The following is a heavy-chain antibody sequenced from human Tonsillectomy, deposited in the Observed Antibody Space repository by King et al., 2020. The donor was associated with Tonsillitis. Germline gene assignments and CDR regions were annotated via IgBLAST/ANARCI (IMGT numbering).Heavy chain of an antibody. CDR1: GFSFSSYW. CDR2: IKLDGSEK. D-gene: IGHD2-15*01. J-gene: IGHJ6*02. Sequence: QLVQSGGGLVQPGGSLRLSCVASGFSFSSYWMSWVCQAPGKGLEWVANIKLDGSEKYYVDSVKGGFTISRKNAENSLYLQINSLRAEDTAVYYCAREWWYRYGIPPRYYYYGTDVWGQGTTVTVSS. V-gene: IGHV3-7*01. CDR3: AREWWYRYGIPPRYYYYGTDV.